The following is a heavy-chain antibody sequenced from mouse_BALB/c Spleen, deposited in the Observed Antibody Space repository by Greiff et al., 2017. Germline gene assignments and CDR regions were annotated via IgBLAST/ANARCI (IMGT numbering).Heavy chain of an antibody. V-gene: IGHV1-39*01. CDR2: IDPYYGGT. Sequence: VQLKESGPELEKPGASVKISCKASGYSFTGYNMNWVKQSNGKSLEWIGNIDPYYGGTSYNQKFKGKATLTVDKSSSTAYMQLKSLTSEDSAVYYCARVGTYGYDEDYAMDYWGQGTSVTVSS. J-gene: IGHJ4*01. D-gene: IGHD2-2*01. CDR1: GYSFTGYN. CDR3: ARVGTYGYDEDYAMDY.